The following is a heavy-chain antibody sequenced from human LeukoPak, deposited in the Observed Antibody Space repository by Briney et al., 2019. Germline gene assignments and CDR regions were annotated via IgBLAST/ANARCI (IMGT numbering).Heavy chain of an antibody. CDR3: ARDLMVQGVIITTWFYP. V-gene: IGHV1-2*02. CDR2: INPNSGGT. D-gene: IGHD3-10*01. Sequence: GASVKVSCKASVYTLTGYYMHWVRQAPGQGLGWMGWINPNSGGTNYAQKLQGRVIMTRDTSISTSYMELSRLRSDDTAVYYCARDLMVQGVIITTWFYPCGQGTLGTVSS. CDR1: VYTLTGYY. J-gene: IGHJ5*02.